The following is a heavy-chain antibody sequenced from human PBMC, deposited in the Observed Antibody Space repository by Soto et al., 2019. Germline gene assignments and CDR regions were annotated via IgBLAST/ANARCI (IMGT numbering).Heavy chain of an antibody. CDR2: RYYSEST. CDR3: ARTKCSGGSCYSWSLDY. D-gene: IGHD2-15*01. V-gene: IGHV4-31*03. Sequence: PSETLSLTCTVSGGSITTGGYYWSWIRQLPGKGLEWIGHRYYSESTYYNPSLKSRVSISLDTSKKQFSLKLSFVTAADTAMYYCARTKCSGGSCYSWSLDYWGQGTPVTV. J-gene: IGHJ4*02. CDR1: GGSITTGGYY.